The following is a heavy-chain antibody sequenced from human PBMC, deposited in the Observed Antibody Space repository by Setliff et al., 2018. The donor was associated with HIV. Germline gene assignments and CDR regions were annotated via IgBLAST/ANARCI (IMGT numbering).Heavy chain of an antibody. J-gene: IGHJ4*02. V-gene: IGHV4-31*03. CDR2: IYDSGSA. Sequence: SETLSLTCSVSGHSISSGGYYWNWIRQRPGKGLEWIGYIYDSGSADYNPSLRGRVTISVDSSKNQFSLRLSSLTAADTAVYFCARDLRGARWYFDYWSQGTLVTVSS. CDR1: GHSISSGGYY. D-gene: IGHD3-10*01. CDR3: ARDLRGARWYFDY.